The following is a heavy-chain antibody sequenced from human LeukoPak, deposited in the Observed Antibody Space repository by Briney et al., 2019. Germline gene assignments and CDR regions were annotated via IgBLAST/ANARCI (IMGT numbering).Heavy chain of an antibody. J-gene: IGHJ4*02. CDR2: IYYSGST. V-gene: IGHV4-59*01. D-gene: IGHD6-6*01. CDR3: ARWSQLGFDY. Sequence: LEWIGYIYYSGSTNYNPSLKSRVTISIDTSKNQFSLKLSSVTAADTAVYYCARWSQLGFDYWGQGTLVTVSS.